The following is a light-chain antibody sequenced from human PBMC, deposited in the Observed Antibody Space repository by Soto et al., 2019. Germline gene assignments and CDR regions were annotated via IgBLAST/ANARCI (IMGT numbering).Light chain of an antibody. Sequence: QPVLTQSPSASASLGASVKLTCTLSSRHSTYAIAWHQQQPEKGPRYLMNLTSDGSHTKGDGIPDRFSGSSARADRYLTISILQSEDEADYYCQTWGTGIQVFGTGTKLTVL. CDR2: LTSDGSH. CDR3: QTWGTGIQV. J-gene: IGLJ1*01. CDR1: SRHSTYA. V-gene: IGLV4-69*01.